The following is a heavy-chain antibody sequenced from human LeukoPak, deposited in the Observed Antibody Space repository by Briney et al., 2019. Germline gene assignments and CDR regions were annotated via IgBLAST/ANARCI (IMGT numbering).Heavy chain of an antibody. D-gene: IGHD3-3*01. CDR3: ARGDPDISFGVAGEAFDI. CDR1: GFIVSGTY. Sequence: GGSLRLSCAASGFIVSGTYMTWVRQAPGKGLECVSIIYSGGDTYYTDSVKGRFSVSRDNSKNTLYLQMNSLRVDDTAVYYCARGDPDISFGVAGEAFDIWGQGTMVTVSS. CDR2: IYSGGDT. V-gene: IGHV3-53*01. J-gene: IGHJ3*02.